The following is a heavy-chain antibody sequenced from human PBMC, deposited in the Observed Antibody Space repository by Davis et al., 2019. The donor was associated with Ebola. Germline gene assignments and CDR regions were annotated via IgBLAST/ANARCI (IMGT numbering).Heavy chain of an antibody. CDR1: GGPFSNFP. CDR2: VIPIFGIS. D-gene: IGHD3-16*01. CDR3: ARGPSYGPDS. J-gene: IGHJ4*02. Sequence: SVKVSCKVSGGPFSNFPITWVRQAPGRGLECMGGVIPIFGISNYAEKFKGRVTITADESATTVYMELNSLRSDDTAIYYCARGPSYGPDSWGQGTLITVSS. V-gene: IGHV1-69*13.